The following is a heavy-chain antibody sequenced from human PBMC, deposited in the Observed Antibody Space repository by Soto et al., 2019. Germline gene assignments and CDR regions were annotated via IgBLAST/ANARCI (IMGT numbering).Heavy chain of an antibody. CDR3: ARDRSIAESPKWYFDY. D-gene: IGHD6-6*01. V-gene: IGHV1-2*04. J-gene: IGHJ4*02. CDR2: INPNSGGT. CDR1: GYTFTGYY. Sequence: GASVKVSCKASGYTFTGYYMHWVRQAPGQGLEWMGWINPNSGGTNYAQKFQGWVTMTRDTSISTAYMELSRLRSDDTAVYYCARDRSIAESPKWYFDYWGQGTLVTVSS.